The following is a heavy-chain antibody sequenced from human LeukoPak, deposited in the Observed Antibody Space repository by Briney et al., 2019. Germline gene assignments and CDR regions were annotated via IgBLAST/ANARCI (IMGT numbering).Heavy chain of an antibody. D-gene: IGHD6-19*01. CDR3: ARLASSGWSHCDY. J-gene: IGHJ4*02. CDR2: IYYSGST. CDR1: GGSISGYY. Sequence: SETLSLTCTVSGGSISGYYWSWIRQPPGKGPEWIGYIYYSGSTNYNPSLKSRVTISVDTSKNQFSLKMNSVTTADTAVYYCARLASSGWSHCDYWGQGTLVTVSS. V-gene: IGHV4-59*08.